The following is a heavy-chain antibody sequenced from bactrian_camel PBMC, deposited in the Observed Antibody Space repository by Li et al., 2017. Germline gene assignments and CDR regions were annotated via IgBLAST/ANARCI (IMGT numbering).Heavy chain of an antibody. Sequence: VQLVESGGGSVQAGGSLNLSCAASGFAFSSYHMSWVRQAPGKGLEWVSSINSGGSSTAYADSVKGRATISRDNAKNTLYLQLDSLKTEDTAIYYCAKRGERPTSQGTQVTVS. D-gene: IGHD5*01. J-gene: IGHJ4*01. CDR1: GFAFSSYH. CDR2: INSGGSST. V-gene: IGHV3S40*01.